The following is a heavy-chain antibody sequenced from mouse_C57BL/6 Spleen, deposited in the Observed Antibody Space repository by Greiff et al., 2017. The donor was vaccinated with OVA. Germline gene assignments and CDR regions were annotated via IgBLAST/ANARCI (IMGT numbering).Heavy chain of an antibody. J-gene: IGHJ3*01. CDR3: ARYYGSSSAWFAY. D-gene: IGHD1-1*01. CDR1: GYTFTSYW. V-gene: IGHV1-64*01. Sequence: QVQLQQPGAELVKPGASVKLSCKASGYTFTSYWMHWVKQRPGQGLEWIGMIHPNSGSTNYNEKFKSKATLPVDKSSSTAYMQLSSLTSEDSAVYYCARYYGSSSAWFAYWGQGTLVTVSA. CDR2: IHPNSGST.